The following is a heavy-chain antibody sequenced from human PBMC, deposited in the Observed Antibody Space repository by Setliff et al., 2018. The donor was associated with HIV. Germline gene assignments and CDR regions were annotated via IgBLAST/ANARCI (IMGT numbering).Heavy chain of an antibody. Sequence: SGPTLVNPTQTLTLTCTFSGFSLKSRGVGVGWIRQPPGKALEWLALIYWDDDKHYSPSLKSRLTISKYTSKNQVVLRIINSEPADTGTYYCARSGIVSGSYLAFDYWGQGTLVTVSS. CDR3: ARSGIVSGSYLAFDY. CDR2: IYWDDDK. CDR1: GFSLKSRGVG. J-gene: IGHJ4*02. V-gene: IGHV2-5*02. D-gene: IGHD1-26*01.